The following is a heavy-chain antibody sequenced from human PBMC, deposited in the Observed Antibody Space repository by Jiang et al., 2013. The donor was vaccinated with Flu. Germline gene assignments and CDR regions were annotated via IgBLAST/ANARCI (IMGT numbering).Heavy chain of an antibody. CDR1: GYSLATSW. D-gene: IGHD1-26*01. CDR3: ASAGTYGTLTDY. J-gene: IGHJ4*02. Sequence: GAEVKKPGESLRISCKGSGYSLATSWISWVRQMPGKGLEWMGRIDPSDSQTNYSPSFQGHVTISADKSNNTAYLQWRSLKASDTVIYYCASAGTYGTLTDYWGQGTLVTVSS. CDR2: IDPSDSQT. V-gene: IGHV5-10-1*01.